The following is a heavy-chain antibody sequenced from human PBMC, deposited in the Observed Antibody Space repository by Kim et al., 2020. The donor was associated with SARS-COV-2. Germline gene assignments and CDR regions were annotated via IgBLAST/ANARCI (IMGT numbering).Heavy chain of an antibody. CDR3: AREGYSSSEMDV. J-gene: IGHJ6*02. V-gene: IGHV1-3*01. D-gene: IGHD6-13*01. Sequence: KYSQQYQGRVTITRDTSASPAYMELSSLRSEGTAVYYCAREGYSSSEMDVWGQGTTVTVSS.